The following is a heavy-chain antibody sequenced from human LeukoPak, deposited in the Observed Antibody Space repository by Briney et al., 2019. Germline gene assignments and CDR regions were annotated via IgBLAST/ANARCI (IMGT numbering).Heavy chain of an antibody. CDR3: ARAYYGGDYYYYYYMDV. D-gene: IGHD4-23*01. V-gene: IGHV5-51*01. CDR2: IHPGDSDT. J-gene: IGHJ6*03. CDR1: GYSFTSYW. Sequence: GESLKISCKGSGYSFTSYWIGWVRQMPGKGLEWMGIIHPGDSDTRYSPSFQGQVTISADKSISTAYLQWSSLKASDTAMYYCARAYYGGDYYYYYYMDVWGKGTTVTVSS.